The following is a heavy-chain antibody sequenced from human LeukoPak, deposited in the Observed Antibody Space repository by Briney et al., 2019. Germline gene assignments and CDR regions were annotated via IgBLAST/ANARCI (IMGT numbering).Heavy chain of an antibody. CDR3: AKRAGQQLTYWYIDL. J-gene: IGHJ2*01. CDR2: ISYDGSNK. Sequence: PGRSLRLSCAASGFTFSSYGMHWVRQAPGKGLEWVAVISYDGSNKYYADSVKGRFTISRDNSKNTLYLQMNSLRAEDTAVYYCAKRAGQQLTYWYIDLWGRGTLVSVSS. D-gene: IGHD6-13*01. CDR1: GFTFSSYG. V-gene: IGHV3-30*18.